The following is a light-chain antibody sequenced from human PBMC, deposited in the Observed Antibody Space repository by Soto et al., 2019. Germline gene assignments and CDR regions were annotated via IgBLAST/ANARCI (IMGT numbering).Light chain of an antibody. V-gene: IGKV1-5*03. CDR3: QQYGSYSRT. CDR1: QSISTS. J-gene: IGKJ1*01. Sequence: DIQMTQSPSTLSAFVGDRVTITCRASQSISTSLAWYQQKPGKAPKLLIYLASSLERGVPARFSGSGSATDFTLSISSLQPDDFATYYCQQYGSYSRTFGQGTKVDIK. CDR2: LAS.